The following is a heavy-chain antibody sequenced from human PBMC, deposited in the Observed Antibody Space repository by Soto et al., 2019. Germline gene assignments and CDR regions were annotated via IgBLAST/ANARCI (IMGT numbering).Heavy chain of an antibody. J-gene: IGHJ5*02. CDR1: GFTFSSYA. Sequence: EVQLLESGGGLVQPGGSLRLSCAASGFTFSSYAMSWVRQAPGKGLEWVSAISGSGGSTYYADSVKGRFTISRDNSKNTLYLQIISLRAEDTAVYYCAQDRGGPAWFDPWGQGTLVTVSS. CDR3: AQDRGGPAWFDP. D-gene: IGHD3-16*01. CDR2: ISGSGGST. V-gene: IGHV3-23*01.